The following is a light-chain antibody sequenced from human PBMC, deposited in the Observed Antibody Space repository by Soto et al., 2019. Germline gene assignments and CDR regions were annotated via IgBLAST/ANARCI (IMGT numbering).Light chain of an antibody. V-gene: IGKV1-39*01. CDR1: QSISSY. J-gene: IGKJ5*01. CDR2: AAS. Sequence: DIQMTQSPSSPSASLGDRVTITCRASQSISSYLNWYQQKPGKAPKLLIYAASSLQSGVPSRFSGSGSGTDFTLTISSLQPEDFATYYCQQSYSTRITFGQGTRLEIK. CDR3: QQSYSTRIT.